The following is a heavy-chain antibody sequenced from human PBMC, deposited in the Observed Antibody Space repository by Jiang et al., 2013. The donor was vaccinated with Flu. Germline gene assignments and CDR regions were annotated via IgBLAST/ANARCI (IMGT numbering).Heavy chain of an antibody. D-gene: IGHD2-2*01. CDR2: IDWDDDK. Sequence: KPTQTLTLTCTFSGFSLSTSGMCVSWIRQPPGKALEWLARIDWDDDKYYSTSLKTRLTISKDTSKNQVVLTMTNMDPVDTATYYCARTVYCSSTSCYAVFDYWGQGTLVTVSS. J-gene: IGHJ4*02. CDR3: ARTVYCSSTSCYAVFDY. CDR1: GFSLSTSGMC. V-gene: IGHV2-70*11.